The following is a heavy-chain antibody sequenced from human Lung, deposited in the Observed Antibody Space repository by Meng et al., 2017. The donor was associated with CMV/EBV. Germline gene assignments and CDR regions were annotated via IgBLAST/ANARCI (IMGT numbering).Heavy chain of an antibody. V-gene: IGHV3-30*04. J-gene: IGHJ4*02. D-gene: IGHD1-26*01. CDR3: ARERRMGGSYFGLDY. Sequence: GXXRLSCAASGFTFSSYAMHWVRQAPGRGLEWVAVISYDGSNKYYADSVKGRFTISRDNSKNTLYLQMNSLRAEDTAVYYCARERRMGGSYFGLDYWGQGTLVTVSS. CDR2: ISYDGSNK. CDR1: GFTFSSYA.